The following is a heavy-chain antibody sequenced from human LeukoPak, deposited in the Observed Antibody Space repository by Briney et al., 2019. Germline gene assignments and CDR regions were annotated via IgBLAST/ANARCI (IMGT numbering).Heavy chain of an antibody. CDR1: GFTFSSYA. CDR2: ISGSGGST. CDR3: AFQPHYYDSSGYLLG. D-gene: IGHD3-22*01. J-gene: IGHJ4*02. Sequence: QAGGSLRLSCAASGFTFSSYAMSWVRQAPGKGLEWVSAISGSGGSTYYADSVKGRFTISRDNSKNTLYLQMNSLRAEDTAVYYCAFQPHYYDSSGYLLGWGQGTQVTVSS. V-gene: IGHV3-23*01.